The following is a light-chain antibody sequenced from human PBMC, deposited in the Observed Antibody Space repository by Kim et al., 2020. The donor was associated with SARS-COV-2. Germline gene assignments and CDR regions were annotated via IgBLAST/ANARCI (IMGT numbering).Light chain of an antibody. CDR1: QGISNY. CDR2: AAS. J-gene: IGKJ4*01. V-gene: IGKV1-27*01. Sequence: ASVGDRVTITCRASQGISNYLAWYQQKPGKVPRLLIYAASTLQSGVPSRFSGSGSGTDFTLTINSLQPEDVATYYCQKYNSAPQTFGGGTKVDIK. CDR3: QKYNSAPQT.